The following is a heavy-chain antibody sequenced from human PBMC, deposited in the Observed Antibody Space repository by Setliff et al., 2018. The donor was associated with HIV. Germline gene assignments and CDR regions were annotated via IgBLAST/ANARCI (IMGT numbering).Heavy chain of an antibody. CDR2: ISRSSSDI. V-gene: IGHV3-21*06. CDR1: GFTFSTYS. J-gene: IGHJ4*02. Sequence: GGSLRLSCEASGFTFSTYSMNWVRQAPGKGLEWVSSISRSSSDIYYADSVKGRFTVSRDNAKNSLYLQMNSLRAEDTAVYYCARESTAMGLDNWGPGTLVTVSS. CDR3: ARESTAMGLDN. D-gene: IGHD5-18*01.